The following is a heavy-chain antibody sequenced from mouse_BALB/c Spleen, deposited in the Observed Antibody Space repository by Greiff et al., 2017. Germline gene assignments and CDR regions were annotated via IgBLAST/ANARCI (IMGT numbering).Heavy chain of an antibody. CDR1: GFSLTGYG. Sequence: QVQLKESGPGLVAPSQSLSITCTVSGFSLTGYGVNWVRQPPGKGLEWLGMIWGDGSTDYNSALKSRLSISKDNSKSQVFLKMNSLQTDDTARYYCARVPYDYDGFDYWGQGTTLTVSS. D-gene: IGHD2-4*01. CDR2: IWGDGST. V-gene: IGHV2-6-7*01. CDR3: ARVPYDYDGFDY. J-gene: IGHJ2*01.